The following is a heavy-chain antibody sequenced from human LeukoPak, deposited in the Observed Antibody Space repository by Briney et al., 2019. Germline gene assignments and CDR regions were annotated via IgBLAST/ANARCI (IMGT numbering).Heavy chain of an antibody. J-gene: IGHJ4*02. Sequence: KPSETLSLTCTVSGGSISSSGYYWGWIRQPPGKGLEWIGSIYYSGSTYYNPSLKSRVTISVDTSKNQFSLKLSSVTAADTAVYYCARQDCSGGSCYGDYWGQGTLVTVSS. D-gene: IGHD2-15*01. CDR1: GGSISSSGYY. CDR3: ARQDCSGGSCYGDY. V-gene: IGHV4-39*01. CDR2: IYYSGST.